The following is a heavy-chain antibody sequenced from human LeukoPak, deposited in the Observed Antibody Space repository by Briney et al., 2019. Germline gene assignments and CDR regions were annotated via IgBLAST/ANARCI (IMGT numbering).Heavy chain of an antibody. V-gene: IGHV4-38-2*02. CDR1: GYSISSGYY. CDR3: ARASHWNQLHYFDY. Sequence: PSETLSLTCTVSGYSISSGYYWGWIRQPPGKGLEWIGSIYHSGSTNYNPSLKSRVTISVDKSKNQFSLKLSSVTAADTAVYYCARASHWNQLHYFDYWGQGTLVTVSS. CDR2: IYHSGST. J-gene: IGHJ4*02. D-gene: IGHD1-1*01.